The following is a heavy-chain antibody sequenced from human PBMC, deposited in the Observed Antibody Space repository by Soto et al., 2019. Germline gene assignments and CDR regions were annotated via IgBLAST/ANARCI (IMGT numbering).Heavy chain of an antibody. V-gene: IGHV4-59*11. D-gene: IGHD7-27*01. CDR3: TRANWYSEY. Sequence: QVQLQESGPGLVKPSETLSLTCTVSGGSISNHYWSWIRQPPGKGLEWIGYIYYNGNTNYNPSLKCRVTLSVDTSKNQICLKLSSVTAAYTAVYYCTRANWYSEYWGQGTLVTVSS. CDR2: IYYNGNT. CDR1: GGSISNHY. J-gene: IGHJ4*02.